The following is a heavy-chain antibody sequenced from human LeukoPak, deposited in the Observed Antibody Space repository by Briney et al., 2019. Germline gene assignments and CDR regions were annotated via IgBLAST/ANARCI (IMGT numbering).Heavy chain of an antibody. J-gene: IGHJ5*02. CDR1: GYTFTGYY. V-gene: IGHV1-2*02. CDR3: ARDYYYGSGSYFSPRTPFDP. Sequence: GPSMKVSCKASGYTFTGYYMHWVRQAPGQGLESMGWINPNSGGTNYAQKFQGRVTMTRDTSISTAYMELSRLRSDDTAVYYCARDYYYGSGSYFSPRTPFDPWGQGNLVTVSS. D-gene: IGHD3-10*01. CDR2: INPNSGGT.